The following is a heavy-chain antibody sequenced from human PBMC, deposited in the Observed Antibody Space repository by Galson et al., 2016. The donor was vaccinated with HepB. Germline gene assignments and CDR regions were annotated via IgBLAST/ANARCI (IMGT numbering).Heavy chain of an antibody. CDR2: ISLHGGNT. Sequence: LRLSCAASGFSFSSYWVHWVRQAPGKGLVWLARISLHGGNTAYVDSVKGRFTSSRDDAKNTHYLQMTSLRAEDTAVYYCARAVSWDYDDYAGYWGQGTLVTVSS. CDR3: ARAVSWDYDDYAGY. J-gene: IGHJ4*02. D-gene: IGHD4-17*01. CDR1: GFSFSSYW. V-gene: IGHV3-74*01.